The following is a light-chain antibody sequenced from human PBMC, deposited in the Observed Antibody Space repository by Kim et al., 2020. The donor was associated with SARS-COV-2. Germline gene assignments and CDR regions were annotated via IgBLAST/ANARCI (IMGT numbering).Light chain of an antibody. J-gene: IGKJ2*01. CDR2: HAS. CDR3: QQRSNWQYT. V-gene: IGKV3-11*01. Sequence: CVSPGERATLSCRASQSVSSYLAWYQQKPGQAPRLLIYHASNRATGIPARFSGSGSGTDFTLTITSLEPEDFAVYYCQQRSNWQYTFGQGTKLEI. CDR1: QSVSSY.